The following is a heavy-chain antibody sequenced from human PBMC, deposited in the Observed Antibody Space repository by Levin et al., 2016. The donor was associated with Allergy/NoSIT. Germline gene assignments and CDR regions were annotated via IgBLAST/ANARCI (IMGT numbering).Heavy chain of an antibody. J-gene: IGHJ6*02. CDR3: ARDGDAYGSGSYYTRPKNYYYYGMDV. V-gene: IGHV4-4*07. D-gene: IGHD3-10*01. CDR2: IYTSGST. Sequence: SETLSLTCTVSGGSISSYYWSWIRQPAGKGLEWIGRIYTSGSTNYNPSLKSRVTMSVDTSKNQFSLKLSSVTAADTAVYYCARDGDAYGSGSYYTRPKNYYYYGMDVWGQGTTVTVSS. CDR1: GGSISSYY.